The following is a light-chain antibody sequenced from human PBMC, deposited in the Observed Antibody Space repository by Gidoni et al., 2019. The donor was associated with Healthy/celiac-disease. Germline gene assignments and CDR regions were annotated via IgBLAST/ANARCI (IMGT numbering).Light chain of an antibody. Sequence: IQMTQSPSTLSASVGDRVTITCRASKSISSWCAWYQQKPGKAPKPLFYKASSLESGVPSRFSGSGSGTEFSLTISSLQPYDFATSYCQQYNSYSPETFGQGTKVEIK. CDR1: KSISSW. J-gene: IGKJ1*01. CDR2: KAS. CDR3: QQYNSYSPET. V-gene: IGKV1-5*03.